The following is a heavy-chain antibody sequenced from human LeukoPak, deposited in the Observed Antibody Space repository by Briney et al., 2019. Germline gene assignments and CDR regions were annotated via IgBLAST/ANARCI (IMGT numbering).Heavy chain of an antibody. CDR2: FSGSGGST. V-gene: IGHV3-23*01. D-gene: IGHD3-10*01. CDR1: GFTFSSYA. CDR3: AKDRWLWFGNFDY. Sequence: GGSLRLSCAASGFTFSSYAMSWVRQAPGKGLEWVSAFSGSGGSTYYAHSVKGRFTISRDNSKNTLYLQTNSLRAEDTAVYYCAKDRWLWFGNFDYCGQGTLVTVSS. J-gene: IGHJ4*02.